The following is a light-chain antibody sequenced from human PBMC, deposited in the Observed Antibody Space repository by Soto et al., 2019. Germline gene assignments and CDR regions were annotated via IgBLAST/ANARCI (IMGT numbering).Light chain of an antibody. J-gene: IGKJ1*01. CDR1: QSVSSNY. CDR3: QQYGSSPTWK. CDR2: GAS. V-gene: IGKV3-20*01. Sequence: ESVLTQSPGTLSLSPGERATLSCRASQSVSSNYLAWYQQKPGQAPRLLIYGASTRASGIPDRFSGSGSGTDFTLTISRLEPEDSAVYYCQQYGSSPTWKFGQGNKVQIK.